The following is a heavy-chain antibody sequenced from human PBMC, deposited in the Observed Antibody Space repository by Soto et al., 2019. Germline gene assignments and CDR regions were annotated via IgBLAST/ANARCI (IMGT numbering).Heavy chain of an antibody. CDR1: GFTFSSYG. Sequence: VGSLRLSCAASGFTFSSYGMHWVRQAPGKGLEWVAVISYDGSNKYYADSVKGRFTISRDNSKNTLYLQMNSLRAEDTAVYYCAKDAITIFGVVTSDSEPFDYWGQGT. CDR2: ISYDGSNK. J-gene: IGHJ4*02. D-gene: IGHD3-3*01. CDR3: AKDAITIFGVVTSDSEPFDY. V-gene: IGHV3-30*18.